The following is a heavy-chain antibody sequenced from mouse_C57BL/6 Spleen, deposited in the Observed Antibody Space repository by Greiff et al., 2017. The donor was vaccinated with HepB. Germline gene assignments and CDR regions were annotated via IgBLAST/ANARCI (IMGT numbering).Heavy chain of an antibody. V-gene: IGHV14-1*01. CDR1: GFNIKDYY. CDR3: TTYYYGSSPYYFDY. J-gene: IGHJ2*01. Sequence: VQLQQSGAELVRPGASVKLSCTASGFNIKDYYMHWVKQRPEQGLEWIGRIDPEDGDTEYAPKFQGKATMTADTSSNTAYLQLSILTSEDTAVYYCTTYYYGSSPYYFDYWGQGTTLTVSS. D-gene: IGHD1-1*01. CDR2: IDPEDGDT.